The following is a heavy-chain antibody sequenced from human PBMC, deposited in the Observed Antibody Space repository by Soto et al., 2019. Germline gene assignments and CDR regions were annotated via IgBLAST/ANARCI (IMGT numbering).Heavy chain of an antibody. D-gene: IGHD1-26*01. CDR2: IIPIFGTA. CDR3: ASQVAATGLGAFDI. CDR1: GGTFSSYA. J-gene: IGHJ3*02. V-gene: IGHV1-69*06. Sequence: SVKVSCKASGGTFSSYAISWVRQAPGQGLEWMGGIIPIFGTANYAQKFQGRVTITADKSTSTAYMELSSLRSEDTAVYYCASQVAATGLGAFDIWGQGTMVTVSS.